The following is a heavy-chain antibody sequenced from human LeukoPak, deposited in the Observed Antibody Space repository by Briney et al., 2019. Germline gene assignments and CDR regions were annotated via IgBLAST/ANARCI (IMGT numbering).Heavy chain of an antibody. J-gene: IGHJ3*02. CDR3: ARDRRWFGSDS. CDR2: IFYSGST. V-gene: IGHV4-59*01. Sequence: SETLSLTCNASGCSITSYYWSWIRQPPGTGLEWIGYIFYSGSTIYNPSLKSRVTMSVDTSKNQFSLHLSTVAAADTAVYYCARDRRWFGSDSWGQGTMVTVSS. D-gene: IGHD3-10*01. CDR1: GCSITSYY.